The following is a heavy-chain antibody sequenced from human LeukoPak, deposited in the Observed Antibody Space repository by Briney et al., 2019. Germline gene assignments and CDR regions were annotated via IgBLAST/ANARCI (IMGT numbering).Heavy chain of an antibody. CDR3: AKEIMETTYFDY. Sequence: PGGSLRLSCAASGFTFNNYAMSWVRQAPGKGLEWVSAINGSGGNTYYADSVKGRFTISRDNSKNTLYLQMNSLRAEDTAVYYCAKEIMETTYFDYWGQGTLVTVSS. D-gene: IGHD3-16*01. CDR2: INGSGGNT. CDR1: GFTFNNYA. J-gene: IGHJ4*02. V-gene: IGHV3-23*01.